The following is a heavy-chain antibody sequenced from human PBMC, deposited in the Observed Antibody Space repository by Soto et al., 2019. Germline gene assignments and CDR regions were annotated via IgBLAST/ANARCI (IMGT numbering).Heavy chain of an antibody. D-gene: IGHD3-10*01. CDR3: ATGSFSAMVRGVLIFDT. J-gene: IGHJ5*02. CDR2: IHYSGST. Sequence: SETLSLTCTVSGGSITSYYWNWIRQPPGKGLEWIGYIHYSGSTNYEPSLKSRVTISVDTSKNQFSLKLTSVTAADTAVYYCATGSFSAMVRGVLIFDTWGQGTLVTVYS. V-gene: IGHV4-59*01. CDR1: GGSITSYY.